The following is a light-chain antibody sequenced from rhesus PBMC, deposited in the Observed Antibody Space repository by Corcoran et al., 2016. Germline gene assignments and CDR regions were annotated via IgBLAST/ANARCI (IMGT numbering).Light chain of an antibody. CDR3: QQYNSAPFT. CDR2: AAS. J-gene: IGKJ3*01. CDR1: QNIYSY. V-gene: IGKV1S8*01. Sequence: DIQMTQSPSALSASVGDRVTISCRASQNIYSYLAWYQQKPGKAPQLLIYAASSLQSGVPSRFSGSGSGTDYTLTISSLQPEDFATYCCQQYNSAPFTFGPGTKLDIK.